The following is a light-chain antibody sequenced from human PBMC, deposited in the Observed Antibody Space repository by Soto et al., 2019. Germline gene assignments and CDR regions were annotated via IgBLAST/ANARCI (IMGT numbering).Light chain of an antibody. J-gene: IGKJ4*01. CDR3: QQYNSWPLT. CDR2: TAS. CDR1: QSVSPN. V-gene: IGKV3-15*01. Sequence: EIVMTQSPATLSVSPGERATLSCRASQSVSPNLAWYQQIPGQAPRLLIYTASTRATGIPARFSASESGTEFTLSISSLQSEDFAVYYCQQYNSWPLTFGGGTKVEIK.